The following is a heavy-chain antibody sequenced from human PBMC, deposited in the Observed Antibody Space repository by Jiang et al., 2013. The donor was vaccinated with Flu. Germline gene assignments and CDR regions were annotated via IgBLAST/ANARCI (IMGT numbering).Heavy chain of an antibody. Sequence: LLKPSETLSLTCTVSGGHISSYYWSWIRQPPGKGLEWIGYIYYTGSTDYNPSLKSRVTISVDTSKNQFSLKLSSVTAADTAVYYCAREGRGGYSFDDWGQGTQVTVSS. CDR2: IYYTGST. CDR1: GGHISSYY. J-gene: IGHJ4*02. V-gene: IGHV4-59*01. CDR3: AREGRGGYSFDD. D-gene: IGHD5-12*01.